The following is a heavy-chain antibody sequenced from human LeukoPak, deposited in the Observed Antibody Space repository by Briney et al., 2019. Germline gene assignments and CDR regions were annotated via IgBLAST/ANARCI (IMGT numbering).Heavy chain of an antibody. V-gene: IGHV3-23*05. CDR3: AKFEGATIPGWFNDY. D-gene: IGHD6-19*01. J-gene: IGHJ4*02. Sequence: GGSLRLSCAASEFIFSDYAMGWVRQAPGKGLEWVSPIDKTTYPTFYAYSVKGRFTISRDNSKNTLYLQMNSLRTEDTAVYFCAKFEGATIPGWFNDYWGQGILVTVSS. CDR1: EFIFSDYA. CDR2: IDKTTYPT.